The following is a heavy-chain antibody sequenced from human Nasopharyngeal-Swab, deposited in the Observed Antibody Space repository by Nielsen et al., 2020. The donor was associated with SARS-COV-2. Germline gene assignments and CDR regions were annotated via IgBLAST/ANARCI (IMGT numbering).Heavy chain of an antibody. CDR2: ISYDGSNK. Sequence: GESLKISCAASGFTFSSYAMHWVRQAPGKGLEWVAVISYDGSNKYYADSVKGRFTISRDNSKNTLYLQMNSLRAEDTAVYYCARTYVSSGYWVWYYYYGMDVWGQGTTVTVSS. J-gene: IGHJ6*02. CDR1: GFTFSSYA. CDR3: ARTYVSSGYWVWYYYYGMDV. V-gene: IGHV3-30-3*01. D-gene: IGHD3-22*01.